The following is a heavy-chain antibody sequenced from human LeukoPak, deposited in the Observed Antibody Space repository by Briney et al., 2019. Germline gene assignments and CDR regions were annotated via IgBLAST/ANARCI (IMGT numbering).Heavy chain of an antibody. Sequence: SETLSLTCAVSGVSFNDYYWSWVRQTPGKGLEWIGEINHSGYTNDSPSLKSRVTLSIDTSRTQFSLNPRSVTVADTGIYYCTRMTTGHDYWGQGTLVTVSS. J-gene: IGHJ4*02. CDR2: INHSGYT. CDR1: GVSFNDYY. D-gene: IGHD4-17*01. CDR3: TRMTTGHDY. V-gene: IGHV4-34*01.